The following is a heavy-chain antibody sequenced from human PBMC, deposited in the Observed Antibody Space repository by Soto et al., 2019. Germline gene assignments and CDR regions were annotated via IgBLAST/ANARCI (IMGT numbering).Heavy chain of an antibody. J-gene: IGHJ5*02. V-gene: IGHV3-13*01. CDR2: IGTLSDT. Sequence: GAALRLCCTAAGASFSTFDIHGVRQAPGKGLEWASGIGTLSDTFYAASVQGRFTISRQNAKNSVYLQMNSLRTGDTAFYYCARGRSFSYDSTPPPMFDPWGQGTLVTVSS. D-gene: IGHD3-10*01. CDR3: ARGRSFSYDSTPPPMFDP. CDR1: GASFSTFD.